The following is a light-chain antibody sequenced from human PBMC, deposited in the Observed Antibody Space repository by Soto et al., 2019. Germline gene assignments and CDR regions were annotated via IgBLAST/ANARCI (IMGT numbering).Light chain of an antibody. J-gene: IGKJ1*01. CDR2: GAS. V-gene: IGKV3-20*01. CDR3: QQYGSSPWT. Sequence: EIVLTQSPATLSLSPGERATLSCGASQSVSSSYFSWYQQIPGQPPRLLIYGASSRATGIPDRFSGSGSGTDFTLTIISLQAEDFAVYYCQQYGSSPWTFGQGTKVDIK. CDR1: QSVSSSY.